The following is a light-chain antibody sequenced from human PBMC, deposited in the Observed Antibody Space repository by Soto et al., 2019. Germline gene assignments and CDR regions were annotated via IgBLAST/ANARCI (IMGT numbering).Light chain of an antibody. Sequence: QSVLTQPPSASGTPGQRVTISCSGSNSNIGSNTVNWYQQFPGTAPRFLIYGNDQRPSGVPDRFSASKSGTSASLAISGLQSEDEADYYCAVWDDSLRGRVLGGGTKVTVL. CDR1: NSNIGSNT. CDR3: AVWDDSLRGRV. CDR2: GND. J-gene: IGLJ2*01. V-gene: IGLV1-44*01.